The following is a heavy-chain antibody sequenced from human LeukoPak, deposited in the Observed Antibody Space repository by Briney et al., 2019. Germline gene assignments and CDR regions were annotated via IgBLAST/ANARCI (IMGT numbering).Heavy chain of an antibody. CDR3: AISIELMVVN. Sequence: ASVKVSCKASGYSFSSHDINWVRQATGPGLEWMGWMNPKSGNTDHAQKFQGRVTMGRNTSISVAYMELSSLRSEDTAVYYCAISIELMVVNWGQGTLVTVSS. D-gene: IGHD2-8*01. J-gene: IGHJ4*02. CDR1: GYSFSSHD. CDR2: MNPKSGNT. V-gene: IGHV1-8*01.